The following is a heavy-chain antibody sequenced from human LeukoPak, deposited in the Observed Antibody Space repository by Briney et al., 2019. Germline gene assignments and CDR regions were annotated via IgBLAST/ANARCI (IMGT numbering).Heavy chain of an antibody. CDR1: GGSISSGDYY. V-gene: IGHV4-30-4*01. CDR3: ARGSPGPNYDFWSGYPSAKPHLKGAFDP. CDR2: IYYSGST. Sequence: PSQTLSLTCTVSGGSISSGDYYWSWIRQPPGKGLEWIGYIYYSGSTYYNPSLKSRVTISVDTSKNQFSLKLSSVTAADTAVYYCARGSPGPNYDFWSGYPSAKPHLKGAFDPWGQGTLVTVSS. D-gene: IGHD3-3*01. J-gene: IGHJ5*02.